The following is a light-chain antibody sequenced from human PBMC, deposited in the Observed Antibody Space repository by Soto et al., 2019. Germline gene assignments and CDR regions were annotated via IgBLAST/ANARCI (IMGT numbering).Light chain of an antibody. V-gene: IGLV1-44*01. Sequence: VLTQPPSASGVPGQRVTISCSGSRSNIGSNNVNWYQQLPGTAPRLLTFNNHLRPSGVPDRFSGSKSGTSASLAISGLQSEDEGDYYCAAWDDSLDGYVFGTGTKVTVL. J-gene: IGLJ1*01. CDR2: NNH. CDR3: AAWDDSLDGYV. CDR1: RSNIGSNN.